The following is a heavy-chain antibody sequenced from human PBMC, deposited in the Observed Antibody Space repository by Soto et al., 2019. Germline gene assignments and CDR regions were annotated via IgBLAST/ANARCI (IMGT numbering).Heavy chain of an antibody. Sequence: QVQLVQSGGEVKKPGASVKVSCKASGYTFADSGISWVRQAPGQGLEWLGWSSAYNADTEYAQKFQGRVTMTTDTSTGTAYFELASLTSVDPARSYWGRVRVAPCVPFGFWCQGTLAPGSS. D-gene: IGHD3-16*01. CDR3: GRVRVAPCVPFGF. V-gene: IGHV1-18*01. J-gene: IGHJ1*01. CDR1: GYTFADSG. CDR2: SSAYNADT.